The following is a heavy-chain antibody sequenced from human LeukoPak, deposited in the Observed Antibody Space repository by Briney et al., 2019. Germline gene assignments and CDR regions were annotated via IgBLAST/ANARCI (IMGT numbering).Heavy chain of an antibody. D-gene: IGHD5-24*01. CDR2: IYPGDSDT. CDR1: GYSFTSYW. CDR3: ARQDGAAKYYFDY. V-gene: IGHV5-51*01. Sequence: GESLKISCKGSGYSFTSYWIGWVRQMPGKGLEWMGIIYPGDSDTRYSPSFQGQVTISADKSISSVYLQWSSLKASDTAMYFCARQDGAAKYYFDYWGQGTLVAVSS. J-gene: IGHJ4*02.